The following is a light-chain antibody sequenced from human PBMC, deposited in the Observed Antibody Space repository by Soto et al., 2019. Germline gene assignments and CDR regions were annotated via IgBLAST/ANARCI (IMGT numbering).Light chain of an antibody. CDR3: LQDYTYPWT. J-gene: IGKJ1*01. Sequence: DIQMTQSPSTLSASVGDRVTITCRASQGISSYLAWYQQKPGKAPKLLIYAASTLQSGVPSRFSGSASGTEFTLTISNLQPEDFASYYCLQDYTYPWTFGQGTKVDNK. CDR1: QGISSY. V-gene: IGKV1-9*01. CDR2: AAS.